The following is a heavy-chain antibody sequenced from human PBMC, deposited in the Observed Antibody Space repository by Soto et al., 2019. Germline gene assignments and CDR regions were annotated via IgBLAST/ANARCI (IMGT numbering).Heavy chain of an antibody. Sequence: PGGSLRLSCAASGFTFSNYGMHWVRQAPGKGLEWVAVISYDGSNKYYADSVKGRFTISRDNSKNTLYLQMNSLRAENAAVYYCAKDLRGNSTYSFDYWGQGTLVTVSS. CDR3: AKDLRGNSTYSFDY. D-gene: IGHD1-26*01. CDR1: GFTFSNYG. V-gene: IGHV3-30*18. CDR2: ISYDGSNK. J-gene: IGHJ4*02.